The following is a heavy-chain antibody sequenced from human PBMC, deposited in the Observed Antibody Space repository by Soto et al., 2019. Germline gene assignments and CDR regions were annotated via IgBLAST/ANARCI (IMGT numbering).Heavy chain of an antibody. V-gene: IGHV3-49*04. CDR3: VREHNYYYSAMDV. Sequence: PGGSLRLSCRTSGFNFEDYTKSWGRQSQGKDLQWIAFIRSIVFGATAEYAASVRGRFVISRDDSESVVFLQMYSLRPEDSGVYYCVREHNYYYSAMDVWGPGTTVTVSS. J-gene: IGHJ6*02. CDR2: IRSIVFGATA. CDR1: GFNFEDYT.